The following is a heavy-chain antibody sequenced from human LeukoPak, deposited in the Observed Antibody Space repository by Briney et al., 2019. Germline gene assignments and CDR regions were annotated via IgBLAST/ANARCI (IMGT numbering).Heavy chain of an antibody. CDR1: GYTFTGYY. D-gene: IGHD3-10*01. V-gene: IGHV1-2*02. CDR3: ARCPMVRGVPLDYFDY. J-gene: IGHJ4*02. CDR2: INPNSGGT. Sequence: GASVKVSCKASGYTFTGYYMHWVRQAPGQGLEWMGWINPNSGGTNYAQKFQGRVTMTRDTSISTAYMELSRLRSDDTAVYYCARCPMVRGVPLDYFDYWGQGTLVTVSS.